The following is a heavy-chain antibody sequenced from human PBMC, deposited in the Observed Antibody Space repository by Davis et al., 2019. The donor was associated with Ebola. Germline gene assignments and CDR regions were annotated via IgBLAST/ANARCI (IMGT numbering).Heavy chain of an antibody. Sequence: SETLSLTCAVSGGSISSGGYSWSWIRQPPGKGLEWIGYIYHSGSTYYNPSLKSRVTISVDTSKNQFSLKLSSVTAADTAVYYCARRYYYGSGNFDYWGQGTLVTVSS. CDR2: IYHSGST. V-gene: IGHV4-30-2*03. CDR1: GGSISSGGYS. CDR3: ARRYYYGSGNFDY. J-gene: IGHJ4*02. D-gene: IGHD3-10*01.